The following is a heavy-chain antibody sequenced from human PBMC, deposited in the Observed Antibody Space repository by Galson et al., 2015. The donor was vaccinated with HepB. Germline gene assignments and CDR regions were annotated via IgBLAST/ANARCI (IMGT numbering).Heavy chain of an antibody. V-gene: IGHV3-30*18. Sequence: SLRLSCAASGFTFSSYGMHWVRQAPGKGLEWVAVISYDGSNKYYADSMKGRFTISRDNSKNTLYLQMNSLRAEDTAVYYCAKGKGYYYYYYMDVWGKGTTVTVSS. CDR3: AKGKGYYYYYYMDV. CDR1: GFTFSSYG. CDR2: ISYDGSNK. J-gene: IGHJ6*03.